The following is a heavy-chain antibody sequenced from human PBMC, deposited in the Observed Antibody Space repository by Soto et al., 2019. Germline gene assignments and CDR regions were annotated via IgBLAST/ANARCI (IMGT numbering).Heavy chain of an antibody. Sequence: QVQLVQSGAEVKKPGASVKVSCKASGYTFTSYSISWVRQAPGQGLEWMGWISAYNGNTNYAQMLQGRVTMTTDTSTNTDYMELRSLRSDDTAVYYWARDAPPADYWGQGTLVTVSS. J-gene: IGHJ4*02. V-gene: IGHV1-18*04. CDR2: ISAYNGNT. CDR3: ARDAPPADY. CDR1: GYTFTSYS.